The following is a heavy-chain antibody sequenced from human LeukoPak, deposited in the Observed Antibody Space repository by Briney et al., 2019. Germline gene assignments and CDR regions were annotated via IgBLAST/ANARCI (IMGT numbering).Heavy chain of an antibody. CDR3: ARDDWELSALPIQFAY. V-gene: IGHV1-2*02. Sequence: GASVRVSCKASGYSSIDSYIHWLRQAPGQGLEWMGWINPAGGDTLYARKFQGRVTMTRDTSIASAYLELRTLSSDDTAVYFCARDDWELSALPIQFAYWGQGTLLAVSS. D-gene: IGHD3-16*02. J-gene: IGHJ4*02. CDR1: GYSSIDSY. CDR2: INPAGGDT.